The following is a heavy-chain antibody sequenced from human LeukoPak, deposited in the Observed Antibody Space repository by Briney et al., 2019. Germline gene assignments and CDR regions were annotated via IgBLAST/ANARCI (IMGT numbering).Heavy chain of an antibody. CDR3: ARDRGGVVIRNYYYYMDV. V-gene: IGHV1-69*04. D-gene: IGHD3-3*01. J-gene: IGHJ6*03. CDR2: IIPILGIA. CDR1: GGTFSSYA. Sequence: ASVKVSCKASGGTFSSYAISWVRQAPGQGLESMGRIIPILGIANYAQKFQGRVTITADKSTSTAYMELSSLRSEDTAVYYCARDRGGVVIRNYYYYMDVWGKGTTVTVSS.